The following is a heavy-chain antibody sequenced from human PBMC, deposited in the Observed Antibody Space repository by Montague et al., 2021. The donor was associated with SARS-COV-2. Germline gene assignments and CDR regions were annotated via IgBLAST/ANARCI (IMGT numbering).Heavy chain of an antibody. V-gene: IGHV4-38-2*02. CDR2: SSHKGIT. CDR3: ARYSPLGFESPDTFDI. CDR1: GSSVRSDYY. J-gene: IGHJ3*02. D-gene: IGHD3-9*01. Sequence: SETLSLTCTVSGSSVRSDYYWAWIRQSPGKGLEWIGSSSHKGITDYYPSLRSRVTLSVDTSKNQISLKLTSVAAADTAVYYCARYSPLGFESPDTFDIWGRGTMVTVSS.